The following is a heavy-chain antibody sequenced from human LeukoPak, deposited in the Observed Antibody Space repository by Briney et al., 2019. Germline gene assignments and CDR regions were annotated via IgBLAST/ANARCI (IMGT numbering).Heavy chain of an antibody. CDR2: ISAYNGNT. J-gene: IGHJ5*02. CDR1: GYTFTSYG. Sequence: ASVKVSCKASGYTFTSYGISWVRQAPGQGLEWMGWISAYNGNTNYAQKLQGRVTMTTDTSTSTAYMELRSLRSDDTAVYYCARHRLWFGEENWFDPWGQGTLVTVSS. D-gene: IGHD3-10*01. V-gene: IGHV1-18*01. CDR3: ARHRLWFGEENWFDP.